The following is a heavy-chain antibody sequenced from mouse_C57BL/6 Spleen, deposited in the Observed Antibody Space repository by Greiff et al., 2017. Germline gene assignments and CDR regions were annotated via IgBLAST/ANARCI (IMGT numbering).Heavy chain of an antibody. CDR3: ARQGGTKVDY. CDR2: ISNGGGST. D-gene: IGHD4-1*01. CDR1: GFTFSDYY. V-gene: IGHV5-12*01. J-gene: IGHJ4*01. Sequence: EVQPQESGGGLVQPGGSLKLFCAASGFTFSDYYMYWVRQTPEKRLEWVAYISNGGGSTYYPDTVKGRFTISRDNAKNTLYLQMSRLKSEDTAMXYCARQGGTKVDYWGQGTSVTVSS.